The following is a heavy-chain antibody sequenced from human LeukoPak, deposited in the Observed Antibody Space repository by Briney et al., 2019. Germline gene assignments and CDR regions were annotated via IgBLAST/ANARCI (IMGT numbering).Heavy chain of an antibody. CDR2: FDPEVGEI. J-gene: IGHJ6*02. CDR1: GYTLTELS. CDR3: ARDLLELWSRPIYYYYGMDV. D-gene: IGHD5-18*01. V-gene: IGHV1-24*01. Sequence: ASVKVSCKISGYTLTELSMHWVRQAPGKGLEWMGGFDPEVGEIIYSQKFQGRVIMTEDTSTDTAYMELSSLRSEDTAVYYCARDLLELWSRPIYYYYGMDVWGQGTTVTVSS.